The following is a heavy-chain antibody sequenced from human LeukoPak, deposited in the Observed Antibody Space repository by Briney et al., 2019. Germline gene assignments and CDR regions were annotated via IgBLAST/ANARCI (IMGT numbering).Heavy chain of an antibody. Sequence: KPSETLSLTCAVYGGSFSGYYWSWIRQPPGKGLEWIGEINHSGSTNYNPSLKSRVTISVDTSKNQFSLKLSSVTAADTAVYYCARRPRSSGWYAGGWFDPWGQGTLVTVSS. CDR2: INHSGST. V-gene: IGHV4-34*01. J-gene: IGHJ5*02. CDR3: ARRPRSSGWYAGGWFDP. D-gene: IGHD6-19*01. CDR1: GGSFSGYY.